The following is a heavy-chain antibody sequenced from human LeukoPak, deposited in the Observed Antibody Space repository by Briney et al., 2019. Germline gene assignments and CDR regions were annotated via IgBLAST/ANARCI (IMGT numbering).Heavy chain of an antibody. CDR1: GFTLRSYG. V-gene: IGHV3-64*01. Sequence: PGGSLRLSCAASGFTLRSYGMHWVRQAPGKGLEYVAAISSNGGITDYANSVKGRFTISRDNSKNTLYLQMGSLRAEDMAVYYCARISSSNDYDYWGQGTLVTVSS. CDR3: ARISSSNDYDY. J-gene: IGHJ4*02. CDR2: ISSNGGIT. D-gene: IGHD6-6*01.